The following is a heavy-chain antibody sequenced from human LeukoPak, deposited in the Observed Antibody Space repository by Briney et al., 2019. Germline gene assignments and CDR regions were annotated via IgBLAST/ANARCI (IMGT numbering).Heavy chain of an antibody. J-gene: IGHJ4*02. D-gene: IGHD6-19*01. CDR1: GFIFDDYA. V-gene: IGHV3-43*02. Sequence: QPGGSLILSCAAPGFIFDDYAIHWVRQAPGKGLEWVSLISGDGGSTFYADSVKGRFTISRDNSKNSLYLQMSSLRSEDTALYYCARESERSGWYDYWGQGTLVTVSS. CDR3: ARESERSGWYDY. CDR2: ISGDGGST.